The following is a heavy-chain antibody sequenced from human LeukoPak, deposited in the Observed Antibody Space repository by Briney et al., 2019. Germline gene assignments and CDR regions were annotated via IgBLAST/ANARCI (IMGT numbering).Heavy chain of an antibody. CDR3: AREGYDFWSGYYHTRGYFDY. Sequence: ASVKVSCKASGYTFTSYGINWVRQAPGQGLEWMGWISAYNGNTNYAQKFQGRVTMTGNTSISTAYMELSSLRSDDTAVYYCAREGYDFWSGYYHTRGYFDYWGQGTLVTVSS. V-gene: IGHV1-18*01. J-gene: IGHJ4*02. CDR1: GYTFTSYG. D-gene: IGHD3-3*01. CDR2: ISAYNGNT.